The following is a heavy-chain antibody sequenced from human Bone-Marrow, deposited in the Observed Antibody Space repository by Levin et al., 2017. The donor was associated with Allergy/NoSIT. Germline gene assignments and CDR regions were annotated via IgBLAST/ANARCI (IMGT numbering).Heavy chain of an antibody. D-gene: IGHD1-1*01. Sequence: KSGGSLRLSCKGSGYSFTSYWIGWVRQMPGKGLEWMGIIYPGDADTRYSPSFQGQVTISADKSISTAYLQWSGLKASDTAMYYCARRGTRDYYYYMDVWGKGTTVTVSS. CDR2: IYPGDADT. J-gene: IGHJ6*03. V-gene: IGHV5-51*01. CDR1: GYSFTSYW. CDR3: ARRGTRDYYYYMDV.